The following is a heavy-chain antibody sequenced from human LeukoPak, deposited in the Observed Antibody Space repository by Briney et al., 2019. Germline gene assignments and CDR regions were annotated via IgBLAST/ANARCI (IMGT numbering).Heavy chain of an antibody. CDR3: ARAGCSGGSCYSF. Sequence: SETLSLTCTVSGYSISSGYYWGWIRRPPGKGLEWIGSIYHSGSTYYNPSLKSRVTISVDTSKNQFSLKLSSVTAADTAVYYCARAGCSGGSCYSFWGQGTLVTVSS. CDR1: GYSISSGYY. J-gene: IGHJ4*02. D-gene: IGHD2-15*01. V-gene: IGHV4-38-2*02. CDR2: IYHSGST.